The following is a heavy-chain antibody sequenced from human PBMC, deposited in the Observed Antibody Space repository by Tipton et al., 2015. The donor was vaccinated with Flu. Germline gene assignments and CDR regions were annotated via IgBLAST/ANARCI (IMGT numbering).Heavy chain of an antibody. CDR1: GYTFTDYW. Sequence: VQLVQSGAEVKKPGESLTISCKTSGYTFTDYWIGWVRQMPGKGLEWMGVIHPDDSDPRHRPPVQGQVSISVDKSTSSAYLHLSILRTSDTAIYYCARYPTRGAPFDAFDIWGQGTKVTVSS. J-gene: IGHJ3*02. V-gene: IGHV5-51*01. CDR2: IHPDDSDP. D-gene: IGHD3-10*01. CDR3: ARYPTRGAPFDAFDI.